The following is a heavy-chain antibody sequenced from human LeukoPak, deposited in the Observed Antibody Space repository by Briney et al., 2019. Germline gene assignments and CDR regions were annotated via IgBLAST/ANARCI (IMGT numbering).Heavy chain of an antibody. CDR1: GVSFSGYY. Sequence: SETLSLTRAVYGVSFSGYYWSWIRQPPGKGLEWVGEINHSGSTNYNPSLKSRVTISVDTSKNQFSLKLSSVTAADTAVYYCARGLDDTFYYMDVWGKGTTVTVSS. CDR2: INHSGST. CDR3: ARGLDDTFYYMDV. V-gene: IGHV4-34*01. J-gene: IGHJ6*03. D-gene: IGHD3-22*01.